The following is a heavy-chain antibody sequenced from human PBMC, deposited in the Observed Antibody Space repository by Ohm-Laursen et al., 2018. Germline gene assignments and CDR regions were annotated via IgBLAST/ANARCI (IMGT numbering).Heavy chain of an antibody. CDR1: GGAISSYY. V-gene: IGHV4-4*07. J-gene: IGHJ4*02. CDR3: AGRGY. D-gene: IGHD1-26*01. CDR2: INISGT. Sequence: SETLSLTWTISGGAISSYYWSWIRQPAGKGLEWIGRINISGTNYNPSLKSRVTMSVDTSKNQFSLNLSSVTAADTALYYGAGRGYGGQGTRVTVSS.